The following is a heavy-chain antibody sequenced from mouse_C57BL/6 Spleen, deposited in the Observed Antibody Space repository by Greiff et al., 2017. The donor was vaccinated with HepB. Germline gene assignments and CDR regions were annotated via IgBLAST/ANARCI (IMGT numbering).Heavy chain of an antibody. V-gene: IGHV1-26*01. Sequence: VQLQQSGPELVKPGASVKISCKASGYTFTDYYMNWVKQSHGKSLEWIGDINPNNGGTSYNQKFKGKATLTVDKSSSTAYMELRSLPSEDSAVYYCARVGPYYGNPAWFAYWGQGTLVTVSA. D-gene: IGHD2-10*01. CDR1: GYTFTDYY. J-gene: IGHJ3*01. CDR2: INPNNGGT. CDR3: ARVGPYYGNPAWFAY.